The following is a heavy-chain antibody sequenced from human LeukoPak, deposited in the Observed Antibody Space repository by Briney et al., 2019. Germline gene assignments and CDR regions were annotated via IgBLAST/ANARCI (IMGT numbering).Heavy chain of an antibody. CDR2: ISNSGNTI. CDR3: ARTAISRFFDYLPLGDNYFDP. Sequence: PGGSLRLSCATSGFTFSRYEMNWVRQAPGKGLEWISYISNSGNTIYYAESVMGRFTISRDNAKNSLYLQMNNLRAEDTATYYCARTAISRFFDYLPLGDNYFDPWGQGTLVTVSS. J-gene: IGHJ5*02. V-gene: IGHV3-48*03. CDR1: GFTFSRYE. D-gene: IGHD3-9*01.